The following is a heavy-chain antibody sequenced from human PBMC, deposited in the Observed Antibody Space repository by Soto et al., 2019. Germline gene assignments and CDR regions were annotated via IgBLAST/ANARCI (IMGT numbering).Heavy chain of an antibody. Sequence: QVQLVQSGAEVKKPGASVKVSCKASGYTFTSYGISGVRQAPGQGLKWMGGISAYNGNTNYAQKLQGRVTMTTDTSTSTAYMELRSLRSDDTAVYYCARKSGSSNYYYYYYGMDVWGQGTTVTVSS. CDR3: ARKSGSSNYYYYYYGMDV. J-gene: IGHJ6*02. V-gene: IGHV1-18*01. D-gene: IGHD6-6*01. CDR2: ISAYNGNT. CDR1: GYTFTSYG.